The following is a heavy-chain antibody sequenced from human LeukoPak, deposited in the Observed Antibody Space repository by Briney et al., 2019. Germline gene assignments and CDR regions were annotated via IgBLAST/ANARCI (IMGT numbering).Heavy chain of an antibody. D-gene: IGHD5-18*01. V-gene: IGHV3-30*02. CDR2: IRYDGSNK. CDR3: AKGKRGYSYGFDP. Sequence: GSLRLSCAASGFTFSSYGMHWVRQAPGKGLEWVAFIRYDGSNKYYADSVKGRFTISRDNSKNTLYLQMNSLRAEDTAVYYCAKGKRGYSYGFDPWGQGTLVTVSS. J-gene: IGHJ5*02. CDR1: GFTFSSYG.